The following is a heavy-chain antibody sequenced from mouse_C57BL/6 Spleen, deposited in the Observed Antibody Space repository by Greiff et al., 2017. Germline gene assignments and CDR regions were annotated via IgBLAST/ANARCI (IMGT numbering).Heavy chain of an antibody. CDR3: ARADYYSSRCGYYAMDY. V-gene: IGHV1-64*01. J-gene: IGHJ4*01. CDR2: IHPNSGST. D-gene: IGHD1-1*01. CDR1: GYTFTSYW. Sequence: QVQLQQPGAELVKPGASVKLSCKASGYTFTSYWMHWVKQRPGQGLEWIGMIHPNSGSTKYNEKFKSKATLTVDKSSSTAYMQLSSLTSEDSAVYYCARADYYSSRCGYYAMDYWGQGTSVTVSS.